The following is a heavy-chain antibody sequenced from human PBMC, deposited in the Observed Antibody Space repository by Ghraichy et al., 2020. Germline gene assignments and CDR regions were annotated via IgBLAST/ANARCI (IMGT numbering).Heavy chain of an antibody. CDR1: GHTLTELS. CDR3: ATGTPLQWVGEFLSAFDI. CDR2: FDPEAGET. V-gene: IGHV1-24*01. D-gene: IGHD3-10*01. J-gene: IGHJ3*02. Sequence: ASVKVSCKIFGHTLTELSIHWVRQAPGKGLKWMGGFDPEAGETIYAQKFQGRVTMPEDTSADTAYMELSSLRSEDAAIYYCATGTPLQWVGEFLSAFDIWGQGTMVTVSS.